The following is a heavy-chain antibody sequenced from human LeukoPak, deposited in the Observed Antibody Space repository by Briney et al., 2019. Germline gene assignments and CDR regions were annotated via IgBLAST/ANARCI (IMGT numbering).Heavy chain of an antibody. D-gene: IGHD1-1*01. Sequence: ASVKVSCKASGYTFTSYDINWVRQATGQGLEWMGWMNPNSGNTGYAQKFQGRVTITRNTSISTAYMELSSLRSEDTAVYYCATVLSGTTRELDYWGQGTLVTASS. J-gene: IGHJ4*02. CDR3: ATVLSGTTRELDY. V-gene: IGHV1-8*03. CDR1: GYTFTSYD. CDR2: MNPNSGNT.